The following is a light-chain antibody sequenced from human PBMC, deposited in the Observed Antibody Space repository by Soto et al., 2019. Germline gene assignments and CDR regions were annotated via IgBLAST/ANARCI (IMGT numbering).Light chain of an antibody. J-gene: IGLJ1*01. CDR2: EVT. Sequence: QSALTQPASVSGSPGQSITISCTGSSSDVGGYNFVSWYQHHPGKAPKLILYEVTTRPSGVSSRFSGSKSGNTASLIISGLQADDEANYYCSSYTSSNTPYVFGTGTKVTVL. CDR1: SSDVGGYNF. CDR3: SSYTSSNTPYV. V-gene: IGLV2-14*01.